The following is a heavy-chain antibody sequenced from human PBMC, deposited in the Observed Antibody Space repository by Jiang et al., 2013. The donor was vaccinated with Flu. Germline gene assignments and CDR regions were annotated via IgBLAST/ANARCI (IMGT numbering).Heavy chain of an antibody. CDR1: GFTFSSYG. CDR2: ISYDGSNK. CDR3: AKDLPFGDDYAPLGY. J-gene: IGHJ4*02. Sequence: VQLVESGGGVVQPGRSLRLSCAASGFTFSSYGMHWVRQAPGKGLEWVAVISYDGSNKYYADSVKGRFTISRDNSKNTLYLQMNSLRAEDTAVYYCAKDLPFGDDYAPLGYWGQGTLVTVSS. D-gene: IGHD3-16*01. V-gene: IGHV3-30*18.